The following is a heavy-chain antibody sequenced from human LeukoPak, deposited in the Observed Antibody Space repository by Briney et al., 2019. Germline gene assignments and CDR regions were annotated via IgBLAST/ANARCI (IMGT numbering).Heavy chain of an antibody. D-gene: IGHD4-17*01. CDR2: IKQDGSEK. J-gene: IGHJ3*02. CDR3: ARDYGDDGRCAFDI. V-gene: IGHV3-7*01. Sequence: GGSLRLSCAASGFTFSSYWMSWVRQAPGKGLEWVANIKQDGSEKYYVDSVKGRFTISRDNAKDSLYLQMNSLRAEDTAVYYCARDYGDDGRCAFDIWGQGTMVTVSS. CDR1: GFTFSSYW.